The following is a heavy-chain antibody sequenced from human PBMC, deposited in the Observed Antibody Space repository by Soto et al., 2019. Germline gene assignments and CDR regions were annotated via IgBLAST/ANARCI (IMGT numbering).Heavy chain of an antibody. D-gene: IGHD2-15*01. J-gene: IGHJ5*02. Sequence: SVKVSCKASGGTFSSYAISWVRQAPGQGLEWMGGIIPIFGTANYAQKFQGRVTITADESTSTAYMELSSLRSEDTAVYYCARGSYSLNWFDPWGQGTLVTVSS. CDR3: ARGSYSLNWFDP. CDR1: GGTFSSYA. CDR2: IIPIFGTA. V-gene: IGHV1-69*13.